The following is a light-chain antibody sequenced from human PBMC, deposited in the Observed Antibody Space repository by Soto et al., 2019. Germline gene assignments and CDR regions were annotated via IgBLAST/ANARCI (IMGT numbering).Light chain of an antibody. CDR1: SSNLGAGYD. CDR2: GNN. J-gene: IGLJ2*01. CDR3: QSYDGSLATSI. V-gene: IGLV1-40*01. Sequence: VVTQPPSVSGTPGQRVSISCTGTSSNLGAGYDVHWYQQLPGAAPRLLIFGNNVRPSGVPDRFSGSKSGTSASLAITGLQAEDEAIYHCQSYDGSLATSIFGAGTKLTVL.